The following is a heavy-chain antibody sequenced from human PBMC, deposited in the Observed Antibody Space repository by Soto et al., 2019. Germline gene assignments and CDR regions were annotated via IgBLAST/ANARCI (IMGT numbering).Heavy chain of an antibody. V-gene: IGHV3-23*01. J-gene: IGHJ4*02. CDR2: ISGSGGST. CDR1: GFTFSSSA. D-gene: IGHD3-10*01. Sequence: AGSLRLSCAASGFTFSSSAMSLVRKAKGKGLEWVSAISGSGGSTYYADSVKGRFTISRDNSKNTLYLQMNSLRAEDTAVYYCAKGGVSLLWFGELLNDYWGREPWSPSPQ. CDR3: AKGGVSLLWFGELLNDY.